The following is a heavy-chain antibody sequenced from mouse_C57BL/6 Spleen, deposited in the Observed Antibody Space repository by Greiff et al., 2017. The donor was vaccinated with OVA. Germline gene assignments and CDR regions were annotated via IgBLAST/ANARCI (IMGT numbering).Heavy chain of an antibody. V-gene: IGHV5-4*01. Sequence: DVMLVESGGGLVKPGGSLKLSCAASGFTFSSYAMSWVRQTPEKRLEWVATISDGGSYTYYPDNVKGRFTISRDNAKNNLYLQMSHLKSEDTAMYYCARENDYYWGQGTLVTVSA. CDR1: GFTFSSYA. CDR2: ISDGGSYT. CDR3: ARENDYY. D-gene: IGHD2-4*01. J-gene: IGHJ3*01.